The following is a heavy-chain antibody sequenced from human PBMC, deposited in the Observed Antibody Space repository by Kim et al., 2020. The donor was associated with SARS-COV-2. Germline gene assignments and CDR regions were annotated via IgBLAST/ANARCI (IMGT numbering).Heavy chain of an antibody. Sequence: SETLSLTCAVYGGSFSGYYWSWIRQPPGKGLEWIGEINHSGSTNYNPSLKSRVTISVDTSKNQFSLKLSSVTAADTAVYYCARGSLGYGLYYWGQGTLVT. V-gene: IGHV4-34*01. J-gene: IGHJ4*02. CDR1: GGSFSGYY. D-gene: IGHD5-18*01. CDR3: ARGSLGYGLYY. CDR2: INHSGST.